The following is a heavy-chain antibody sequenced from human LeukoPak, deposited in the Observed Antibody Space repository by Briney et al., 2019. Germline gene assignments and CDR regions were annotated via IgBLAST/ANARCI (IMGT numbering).Heavy chain of an antibody. J-gene: IGHJ4*02. CDR1: GFSFSDYY. D-gene: IGHD5-12*01. V-gene: IGHV3-11*01. CDR2: ITSSGDDI. Sequence: GGSLRLSCAASGFSFSDYYMSWIRQAPGKGLEWVAYITSSGDDIYYADSVKGRFTISRDNAKNALFLRMNSLRVEDTATYYCASDIVATSGDFWGQGTLVSVPS. CDR3: ASDIVATSGDF.